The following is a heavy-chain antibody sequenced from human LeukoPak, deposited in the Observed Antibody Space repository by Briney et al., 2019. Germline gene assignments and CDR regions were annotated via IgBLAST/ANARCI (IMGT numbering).Heavy chain of an antibody. CDR2: ISYDGSNK. V-gene: IGHV3-30-3*01. J-gene: IGHJ4*02. CDR3: ARVGPHPYGGNQEG. Sequence: PGGSLRLSCAASGFTFSSYTVHWVRQAPGKGLEWVAVISYDGSNKYYADSVKGRFTISRDNSKNTLYLQMNSLRAEDTAVYYCARVGPHPYGGNQEGWGQGTLVTVSS. CDR1: GFTFSSYT. D-gene: IGHD4-23*01.